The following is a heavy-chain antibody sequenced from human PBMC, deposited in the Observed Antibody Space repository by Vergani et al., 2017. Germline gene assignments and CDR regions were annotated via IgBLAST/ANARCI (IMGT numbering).Heavy chain of an antibody. CDR3: ARGCGGDCYSPGDY. CDR2: IKQDGSEK. D-gene: IGHD2-21*01. V-gene: IGHV3-7*01. Sequence: EVQLVESGGGLVQPRGSLRLSCAASGFTFSSYWMSWVRQAPGKGLEWVANIKQDGSEKYYVDSVKGRFTISRDNAKNSLYLQMNSLRAEDTAVYYCARGCGGDCYSPGDYWGQGTLVTVSS. J-gene: IGHJ4*02. CDR1: GFTFSSYW.